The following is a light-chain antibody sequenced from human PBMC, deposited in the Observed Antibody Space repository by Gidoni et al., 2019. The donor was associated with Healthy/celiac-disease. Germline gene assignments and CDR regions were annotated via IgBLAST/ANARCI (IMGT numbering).Light chain of an antibody. J-gene: IGLJ2*01. CDR2: QYS. CDR3: QAWDSSTVV. CDR1: IVGDKY. V-gene: IGLV3-1*01. Sequence: AQTARMVWEGVIVGDKYACLSKEKPGESHVLVIYQYSKRHSGIPEGFSGYNAGKTATLTSSGTQAMDEADYDCQAWDSSTVVFGGGTKLTVL.